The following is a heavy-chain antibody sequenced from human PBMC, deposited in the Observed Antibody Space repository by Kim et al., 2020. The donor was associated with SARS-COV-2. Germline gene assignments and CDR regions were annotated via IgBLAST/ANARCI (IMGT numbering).Heavy chain of an antibody. CDR1: GFTFSRYN. D-gene: IGHD2-21*02. CDR2: ITSSSSHA. V-gene: IGHV3-21*01. J-gene: IGHJ4*02. CDR3: ARESDCGTDCPLDY. Sequence: GGSLRLSCVASGFTFSRYNMNWVRQAPGKGLEWVSAITSSSSHAYYADSVKGRFTISRDNAKNSLYLQMNSLRAEDTAVYYCARESDCGTDCPLDYWGQGTLVTVSS.